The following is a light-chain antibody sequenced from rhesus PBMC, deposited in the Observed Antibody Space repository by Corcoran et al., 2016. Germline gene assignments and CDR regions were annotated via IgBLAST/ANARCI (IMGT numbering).Light chain of an antibody. CDR3: QQHFNLPCT. V-gene: IGKV1-32*01. CDR1: QAISSY. Sequence: DIQMTQSPSSLSASVGDRVTITCRASQAISSYLNWFQQKPGKPPKLLINYTNRLETGVPSRFSGSGSGTEFTLIISSLEPEDFATYYCQQHFNLPCTFGRGTKMEIQ. CDR2: YTN. J-gene: IGKJ4*01.